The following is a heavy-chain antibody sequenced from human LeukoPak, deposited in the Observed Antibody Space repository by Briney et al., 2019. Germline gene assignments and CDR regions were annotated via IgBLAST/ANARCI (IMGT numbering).Heavy chain of an antibody. V-gene: IGHV3-21*01. CDR2: ISSSSSYI. CDR3: ACRKTGRFFDY. D-gene: IGHD1-1*01. J-gene: IGHJ4*02. CDR1: GFTFSSYS. Sequence: GGPLRLSCAASGFTFSSYSMNWVPHAPGKGLEWVSSISSSSSYIYYADSVKGRFTIYRDNAKNSLYLQMNSLRAEDTAVYYCACRKTGRFFDYWGQGTLVTVSS.